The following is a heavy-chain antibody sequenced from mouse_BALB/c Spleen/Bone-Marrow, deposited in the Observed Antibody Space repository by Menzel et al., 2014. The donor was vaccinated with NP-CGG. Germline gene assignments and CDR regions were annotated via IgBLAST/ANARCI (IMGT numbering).Heavy chain of an antibody. CDR3: AGLRAATGFAY. Sequence: EVQLQQSGPGLVKPSQSLSLTCTVTGYSITSDYAWNWIRQFPGNKLEWMGYISYSGSTSYNPSLKSRISITRDTSKNQFFLQLNSVTTGDTATYYCAGLRAATGFAYWGQGTLVTVSA. J-gene: IGHJ3*01. CDR2: ISYSGST. V-gene: IGHV3-2*02. D-gene: IGHD1-2*01. CDR1: GYSITSDYA.